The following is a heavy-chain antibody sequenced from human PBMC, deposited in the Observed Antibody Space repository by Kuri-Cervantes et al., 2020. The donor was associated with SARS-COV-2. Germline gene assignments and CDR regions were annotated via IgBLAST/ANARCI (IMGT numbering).Heavy chain of an antibody. CDR1: GFRFSSYG. CDR2: ISHGGNNK. Sequence: GESLKISCAASGFRFSSYGMHWVRQAPGKGLEWVAVISHGGNNKYYADSVKGRFTISRDNSKNTLYLQMNSLRAEDTAVYYCARDEGMGIVVRETADPRFYYYGMDVWGQGTTVTVSS. J-gene: IGHJ6*02. V-gene: IGHV3-30*03. CDR3: ARDEGMGIVVRETADPRFYYYGMDV. D-gene: IGHD2-2*03.